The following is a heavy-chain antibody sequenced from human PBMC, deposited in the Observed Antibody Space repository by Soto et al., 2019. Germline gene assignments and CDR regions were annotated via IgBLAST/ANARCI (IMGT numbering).Heavy chain of an antibody. V-gene: IGHV1-46*03. CDR2: INPSGGST. CDR1: GYTFTSYY. D-gene: IGHD2-2*01. Sequence: ASVKVSCKASGYTFTSYYMHWVRQAPGQGLEWMGIINPSGGSTSYAQKFQGRVTMTRDTSTSTVYMELSSLRSEDTAVYYCASSSHCSSTSCQYDNWFDPWGQGTLVTVSS. J-gene: IGHJ5*02. CDR3: ASSSHCSSTSCQYDNWFDP.